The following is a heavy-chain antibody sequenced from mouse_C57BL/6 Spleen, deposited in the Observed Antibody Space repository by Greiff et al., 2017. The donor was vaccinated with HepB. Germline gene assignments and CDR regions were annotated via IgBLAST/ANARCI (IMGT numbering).Heavy chain of an antibody. CDR3: AREGYYGSSGDGYFDV. Sequence: QVQLQQPGTELVKPGASVKLSCKASGSTFTSYWMHWVKQRPGQGLEWIGNINPSNGGTNYNEKFKSKATLTVDKSSSTAYMQLSSLTSEDSAVYYCAREGYYGSSGDGYFDVWGTGTTVTVSS. D-gene: IGHD1-1*01. V-gene: IGHV1-53*01. J-gene: IGHJ1*03. CDR2: INPSNGGT. CDR1: GSTFTSYW.